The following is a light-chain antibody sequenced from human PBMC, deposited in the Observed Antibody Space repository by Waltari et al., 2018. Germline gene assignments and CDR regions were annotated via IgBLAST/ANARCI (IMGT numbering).Light chain of an antibody. CDR2: EVN. V-gene: IGLV2-23*02. CDR3: CSYAGGSTPWV. Sequence: QSALTQPASVSGSPGQSITISCTGTSSDVGSYNLVSWYQQYPGKAPKRMIYEVNKRPAAVLHRFSGSKSGNTASLTISGLQAEDEADYYCCSYAGGSTPWVFGGGTKLTVL. J-gene: IGLJ3*02. CDR1: SSDVGSYNL.